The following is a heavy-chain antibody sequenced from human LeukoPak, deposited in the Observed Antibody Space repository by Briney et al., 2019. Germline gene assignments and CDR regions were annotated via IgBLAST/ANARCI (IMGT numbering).Heavy chain of an antibody. CDR2: IYSGGST. J-gene: IGHJ5*02. V-gene: IGHV3-66*01. CDR1: GFTVSGNY. CDR3: LTGYNHAVDWFDP. Sequence: GGSLRLSCAASGFTVSGNYMSWVRQAPGKGLEWVSVIYSGGSTYYADSVKGRFTISRDNSKNTLYLQMNSLRAEDTAVYYCLTGYNHAVDWFDPWGQGTLVTVSS. D-gene: IGHD3-9*01.